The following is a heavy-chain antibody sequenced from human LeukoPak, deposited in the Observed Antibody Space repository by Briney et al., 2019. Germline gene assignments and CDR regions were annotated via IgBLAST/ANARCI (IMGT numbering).Heavy chain of an antibody. Sequence: SETLSLTCAVYGGPFSGYYWSWIRQPPGKGLEWIGEINHSGSTNYNPSLKSRVTISVDTSKNQFSLKLSSVTAADTAVYYCARLRTMGFGVVSWGYNWFDPWGQGTLVTVSS. V-gene: IGHV4-34*01. CDR1: GGPFSGYY. CDR3: ARLRTMGFGVVSWGYNWFDP. D-gene: IGHD3-3*01. J-gene: IGHJ5*02. CDR2: INHSGST.